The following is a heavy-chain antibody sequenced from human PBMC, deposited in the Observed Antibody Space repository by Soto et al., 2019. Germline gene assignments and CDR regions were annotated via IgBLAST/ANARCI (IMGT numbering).Heavy chain of an antibody. CDR3: ARELRGGYDFPDSVTKYGMDV. V-gene: IGHV1-46*01. Sequence: ASVKVSCKASGYTFTSYYMHWVRQAPGQGLEWMGIINPSGGSTSYAQKFQGRVTMTRDTSTSTVYMELSSLRSEDTAVYYCARELRGGYDFPDSVTKYGMDVWGQGTTVTVSS. J-gene: IGHJ6*02. D-gene: IGHD5-12*01. CDR1: GYTFTSYY. CDR2: INPSGGST.